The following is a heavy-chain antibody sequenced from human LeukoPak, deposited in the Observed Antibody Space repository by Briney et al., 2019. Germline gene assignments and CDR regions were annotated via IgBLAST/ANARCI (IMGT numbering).Heavy chain of an antibody. Sequence: GGSLRLSCAASGFTVSSNYMSWVRQAPGKGPECVSVIYSGDSTNYADSVKGRFTISRDNSKNTLYLQMNSLRAEDTAVYYCAREMLRDGSYLIEDWGQGILVTVSS. CDR1: GFTVSSNY. J-gene: IGHJ4*02. V-gene: IGHV3-53*01. CDR3: AREMLRDGSYLIED. CDR2: IYSGDST. D-gene: IGHD1-26*01.